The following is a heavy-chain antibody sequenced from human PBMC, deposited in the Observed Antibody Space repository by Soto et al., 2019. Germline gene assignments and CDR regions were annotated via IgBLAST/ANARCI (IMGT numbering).Heavy chain of an antibody. CDR3: AREKVGATREVDYYYYGMDV. Sequence: QVQLQESGPGLVKPSETLSLTCTVSGGSISSYYWSWIRQPAGKGLEWIGRIYTSGSTNYTPSLKSRVTMSVDTSKNQFSLKLSSVTAADTAVYYCAREKVGATREVDYYYYGMDVWGQGTTVTVSS. CDR1: GGSISSYY. CDR2: IYTSGST. V-gene: IGHV4-4*07. J-gene: IGHJ6*02. D-gene: IGHD1-26*01.